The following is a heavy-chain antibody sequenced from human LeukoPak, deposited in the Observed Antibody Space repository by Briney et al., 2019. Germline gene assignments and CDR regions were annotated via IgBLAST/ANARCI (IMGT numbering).Heavy chain of an antibody. J-gene: IGHJ6*03. D-gene: IGHD3-3*01. Sequence: GGSLRLSCAASGFTFSSYAMHWVRQAPGKGLEWVAVISYDGSNKYYADSVKGRFTISRDNSKNTLYLQMNSLRAEDTAVYYCARGRGYDFWSGPYYYYYMDVWGKGTTVTVSS. CDR2: ISYDGSNK. V-gene: IGHV3-30-3*01. CDR3: ARGRGYDFWSGPYYYYYMDV. CDR1: GFTFSSYA.